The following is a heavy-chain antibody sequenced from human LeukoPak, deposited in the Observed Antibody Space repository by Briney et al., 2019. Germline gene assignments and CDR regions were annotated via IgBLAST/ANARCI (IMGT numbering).Heavy chain of an antibody. Sequence: PGGSLRLSCAASGFTFDNAWMNWVRQAPGKGLEWVGRIKSKTDGGTTDYAAPVKGRFTISRDDSKNTLYLQMNSLKTEDTAVYYCARDSPFWSGYSGYAFDIWGQGTMVTVSS. CDR1: GFTFDNAW. V-gene: IGHV3-15*01. CDR2: IKSKTDGGTT. J-gene: IGHJ3*02. CDR3: ARDSPFWSGYSGYAFDI. D-gene: IGHD3-3*01.